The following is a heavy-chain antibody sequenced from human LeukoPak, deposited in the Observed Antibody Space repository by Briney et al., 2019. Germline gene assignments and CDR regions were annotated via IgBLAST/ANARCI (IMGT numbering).Heavy chain of an antibody. D-gene: IGHD6-13*01. V-gene: IGHV3-30*02. Sequence: GGSLRLSCATSGFTFSNYGMHWVRQAPGKGLDWVAFIRYDGSNANYADSVKGRFTISRDDAKKSLYLQMNSLRVEDTAIYYCARQSSGIAATDKIDFWGQGTLVTVSS. CDR2: IRYDGSNA. CDR1: GFTFSNYG. CDR3: ARQSSGIAATDKIDF. J-gene: IGHJ4*02.